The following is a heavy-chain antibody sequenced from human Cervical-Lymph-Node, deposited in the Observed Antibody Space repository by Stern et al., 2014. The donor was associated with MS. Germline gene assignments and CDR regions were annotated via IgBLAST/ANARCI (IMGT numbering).Heavy chain of an antibody. CDR3: ASPLYSSGGFFAY. J-gene: IGHJ4*02. CDR2: IIPLFGST. V-gene: IGHV1-69*18. CDR1: GGTFTVYP. Sequence: QVQLVESGAEVKKPGSSERGSCKASGGTFTVYPITWERQAPGQGLEWMGIIIPLFGSTNCAQKFQGRVSITADESTDTAYMELNSLRSEDTAIYYCASPLYSSGGFFAYWGQGTLVTVSS. D-gene: IGHD3-10*01.